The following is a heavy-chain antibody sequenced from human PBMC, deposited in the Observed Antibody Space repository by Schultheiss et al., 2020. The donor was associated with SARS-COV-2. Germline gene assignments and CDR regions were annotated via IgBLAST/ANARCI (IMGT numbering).Heavy chain of an antibody. CDR1: GSSISSGYY. D-gene: IGHD7-27*01. CDR3: AREGLNWGLAD. J-gene: IGHJ4*02. Sequence: SETLSLTCTVSGSSISSGYYWGWIRQPPGKGLEWIGRIYTSGSTNYNPSLKSRVTISVDTSRNQFSLKLSSVTAADTAFYYCAREGLNWGLADWGRGTLVTVSS. V-gene: IGHV4-38-2*02. CDR2: IYTSGST.